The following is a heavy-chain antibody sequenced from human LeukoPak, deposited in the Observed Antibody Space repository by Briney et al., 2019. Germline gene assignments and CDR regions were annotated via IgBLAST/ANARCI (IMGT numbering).Heavy chain of an antibody. D-gene: IGHD4-17*01. CDR3: ARAMYGDPYYFDY. CDR1: AFTFSSYN. J-gene: IGHJ4*02. Sequence: PGGSLRLSCAASAFTFSSYNMNCVRQAPGEGLEWVSSISSSSSYISYEDSVKGRFTISRDNAKNSMYLQMNRLRAEDTAVYYCARAMYGDPYYFDYWGQGTLVTVSS. CDR2: ISSSSSYI. V-gene: IGHV3-21*01.